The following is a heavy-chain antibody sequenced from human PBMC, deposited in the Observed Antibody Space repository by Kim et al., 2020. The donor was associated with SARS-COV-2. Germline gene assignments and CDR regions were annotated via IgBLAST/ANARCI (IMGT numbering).Heavy chain of an antibody. V-gene: IGHV4-31*03. D-gene: IGHD5-18*01. CDR2: IYHSGST. J-gene: IGHJ6*01. Sequence: SETLSLTCTVSGGSLSSGGYYWSWIRQFPGKDLEWIGYIYHSGSTYYNPSLKSRVIMSVDTSKNQFSLKPSSVTAADTAVYYCARDGYSYLDVWGQGTTVIVSS. CDR3: ARDGYSYLDV. CDR1: GGSLSSGGYY.